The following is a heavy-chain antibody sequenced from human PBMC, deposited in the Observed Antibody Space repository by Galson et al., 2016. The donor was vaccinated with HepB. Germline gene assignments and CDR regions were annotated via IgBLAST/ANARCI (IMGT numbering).Heavy chain of an antibody. CDR2: ISDSGSST. Sequence: SLRLSCAASGFTFSTNAMNWVRQAPGKGLEWVAGISDSGSSTSYADSVKGRFTISRDNSKNKLYLQMNSLRAEDTAIYYCANQHTTGWYSCLTHWGQGTLVTVSS. D-gene: IGHD6-19*01. J-gene: IGHJ4*02. V-gene: IGHV3-23*01. CDR1: GFTFSTNA. CDR3: ANQHTTGWYSCLTH.